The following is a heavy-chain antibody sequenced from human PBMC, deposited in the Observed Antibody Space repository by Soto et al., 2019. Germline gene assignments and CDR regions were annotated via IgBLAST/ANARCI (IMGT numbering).Heavy chain of an antibody. J-gene: IGHJ4*02. D-gene: IGHD5-12*01. Sequence: GGSLRLSCAASGFTFSSYGMHWVRQAPGKGLEWVAVIWYDGSNKYYADSVKGRFTISRDNSKNTLYLQMNSLRAEDTAVYYCARDQDIVATITGSYLDYWGQGTLVTVSS. V-gene: IGHV3-33*01. CDR1: GFTFSSYG. CDR3: ARDQDIVATITGSYLDY. CDR2: IWYDGSNK.